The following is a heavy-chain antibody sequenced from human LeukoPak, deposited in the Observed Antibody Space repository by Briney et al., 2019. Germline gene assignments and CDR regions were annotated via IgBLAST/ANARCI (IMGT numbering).Heavy chain of an antibody. CDR3: ARQEGQVDYVWGSYRYTYFDY. D-gene: IGHD3-16*02. V-gene: IGHV1-69*13. Sequence: SVKVSCKASGGTFSSYAISWVRQAPGQGLEWMGGIIPIFGTANYAQKFQGRVTITADESTSTAYMELSSLRSEDTAVYYCARQEGQVDYVWGSYRYTYFDYWGQGTLVTVSS. J-gene: IGHJ4*02. CDR1: GGTFSSYA. CDR2: IIPIFGTA.